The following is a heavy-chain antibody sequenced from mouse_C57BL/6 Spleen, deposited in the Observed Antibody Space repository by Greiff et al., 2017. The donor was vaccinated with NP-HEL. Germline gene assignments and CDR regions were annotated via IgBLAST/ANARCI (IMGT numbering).Heavy chain of an antibody. J-gene: IGHJ3*01. CDR3: ARGEAGLAGAWFAY. Sequence: EVQRVESGPGLVKPSQSLSLTCSVTGYSITSGYYWNWIRQFPGNKLEWMGYISYDGSNNYNPSLKNRISITRDTSKNQFFLKLNSVTTEDTATYYCARGEAGLAGAWFAYWGQGTLVTVSA. CDR2: ISYDGSN. CDR1: GYSITSGYY. D-gene: IGHD2-4*01. V-gene: IGHV3-6*01.